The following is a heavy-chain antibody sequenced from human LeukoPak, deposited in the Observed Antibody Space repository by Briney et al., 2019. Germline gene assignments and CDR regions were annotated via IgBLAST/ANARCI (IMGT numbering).Heavy chain of an antibody. J-gene: IGHJ6*02. V-gene: IGHV1-69*13. D-gene: IGHD2-21*02. Sequence: SVKVSCKASGYTFTSNYIHWVRQAPGQGLEWMGGIIPIFGTANYAQKFQGRVTITADESTSTAYMELSSLRSEDTAVYYCARDREVVTGYGMDVWGQGTTVTVSS. CDR3: ARDREVVTGYGMDV. CDR1: GYTFTSNY. CDR2: IIPIFGTA.